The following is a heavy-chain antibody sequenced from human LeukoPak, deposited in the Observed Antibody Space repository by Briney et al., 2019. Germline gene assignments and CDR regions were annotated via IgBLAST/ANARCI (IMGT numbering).Heavy chain of an antibody. J-gene: IGHJ6*02. D-gene: IGHD3-10*01. Sequence: GGSLRLSCAASGFTFSSYGMHWVRQAPGKGLEWVAVISYDGSNKYYVDSVKGRFTISRDNAKNSLYLQMNSLRAEDTAVYSCARDRFGYYGSGSYYIAGYYYGMDVWGQGTTVTVSS. CDR1: GFTFSSYG. CDR2: ISYDGSNK. CDR3: ARDRFGYYGSGSYYIAGYYYGMDV. V-gene: IGHV3-30*03.